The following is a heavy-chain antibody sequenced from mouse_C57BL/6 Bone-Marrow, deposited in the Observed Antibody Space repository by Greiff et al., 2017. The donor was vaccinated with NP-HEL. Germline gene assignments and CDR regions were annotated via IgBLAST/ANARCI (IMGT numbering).Heavy chain of an antibody. Sequence: EVKLVESGGGLVQSGRSLRLSCATSGFTFSDFYMEWVRQAPGKGLEWIAASRNKANDYTTEYSASVKGRFIVSRYTSQSILYLQMNALRAEDTAIYYCARDDDGYYDYAMDYWGQGTSVTVSS. CDR1: GFTFSDFY. CDR3: ARDDDGYYDYAMDY. D-gene: IGHD2-3*01. J-gene: IGHJ4*01. CDR2: SRNKANDYTT. V-gene: IGHV7-1*01.